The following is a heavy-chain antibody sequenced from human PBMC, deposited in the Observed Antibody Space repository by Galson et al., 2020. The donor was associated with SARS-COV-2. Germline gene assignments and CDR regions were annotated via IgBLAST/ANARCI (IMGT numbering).Heavy chain of an antibody. V-gene: IGHV1-18*01. CDR1: GYSLMNYG. CDR2: ISVHSGNT. J-gene: IGHJ1*01. CDR3: GRDIWVLYVSSSERGL. D-gene: IGHD6-13*01. Sequence: ASVKVSCKASGYSLMNYGINWVRQAPGQGLEWMGWISVHSGNTKIAQKFQDRVTIITDTSTSTAYMELTSLRSDDTAVYYCGRDIWVLYVSSSERGLWGQGTLVIVSS.